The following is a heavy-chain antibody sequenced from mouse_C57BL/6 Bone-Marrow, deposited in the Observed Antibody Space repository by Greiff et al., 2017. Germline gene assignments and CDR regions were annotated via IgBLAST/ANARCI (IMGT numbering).Heavy chain of an antibody. J-gene: IGHJ2*01. V-gene: IGHV8-8*01. CDR3: ARGTYYYDSSRFDY. D-gene: IGHD1-1*01. CDR1: GFSLSTFGMG. Sequence: QVTLRECGPGILQPSQTLSLTCSFSGFSLSTFGMGVGWIRQPSGKGLEWLAHIWWDDDKYYKPALKSRLTISKDTSKNQVFLKIANVDTADTATDYCARGTYYYDSSRFDYWGQGTTLTVSS. CDR2: IWWDDDK.